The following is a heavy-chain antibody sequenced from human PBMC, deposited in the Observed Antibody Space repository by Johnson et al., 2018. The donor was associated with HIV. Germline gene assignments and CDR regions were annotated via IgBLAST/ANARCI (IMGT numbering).Heavy chain of an antibody. CDR2: INWNGGSP. CDR3: AKDRGDYGGNRDAFDI. V-gene: IGHV3-20*04. Sequence: EKLVESGGSVVRPGESLRLSCAASGFTFNDYDMSWVRQAPGKGLEWVSGINWNGGSPYYADSVKGRFTISRDNSKNTLYLQMNSLRAEDTAVYYCAKDRGDYGGNRDAFDIWGQGTMVTVSS. CDR1: GFTFNDYD. D-gene: IGHD4-23*01. J-gene: IGHJ3*02.